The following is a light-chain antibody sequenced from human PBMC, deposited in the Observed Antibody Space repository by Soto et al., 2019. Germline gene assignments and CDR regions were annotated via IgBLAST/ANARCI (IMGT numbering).Light chain of an antibody. CDR1: SSDVGGYNY. CDR3: SSYTSSSIWV. CDR2: EVS. V-gene: IGLV2-14*01. J-gene: IGLJ3*02. Sequence: QYALTQPASVSGSPGQSITISCTGTSSDVGGYNYVSWYQKHPGKAPKLMIYEVSNRPSGVSNRFSGSKSGNTASLTISGLQADDEADYYCSSYTSSSIWVFGGGTKLTAL.